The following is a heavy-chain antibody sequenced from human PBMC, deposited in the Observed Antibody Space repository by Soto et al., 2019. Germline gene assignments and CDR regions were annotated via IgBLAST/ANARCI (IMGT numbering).Heavy chain of an antibody. CDR1: GYTFTRYD. D-gene: IGHD1-1*01. CDR3: ARRAETNGWNGFGADKYYFDF. J-gene: IGHJ4*02. V-gene: IGHV1-8*01. CDR2: MNPNTGNS. Sequence: ASVKVSCKASGYTFTRYDIYWVRQATGHGREGMGWMNPNTGNSGYAQKFQGRVTMTSDTSISTAHMELSSLRSEDTAVYYCARRAETNGWNGFGADKYYFDFWGQGTLVTVSS.